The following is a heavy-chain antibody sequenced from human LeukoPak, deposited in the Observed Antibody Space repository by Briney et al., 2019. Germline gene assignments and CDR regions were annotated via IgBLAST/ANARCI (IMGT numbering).Heavy chain of an antibody. CDR3: ARGVQEMGY. J-gene: IGHJ4*02. Sequence: PSETLSLTCTVSGGSISSSSYYWGWIRQPPGKGLEWIGSIYYSGSTYYNPFLKSRVTISVDTSKNQFSLRLSSVTAADTAVYYCARGVQEMGYWGQGTLVTVSS. CDR1: GGSISSSSYY. V-gene: IGHV4-39*01. CDR2: IYYSGST. D-gene: IGHD5-24*01.